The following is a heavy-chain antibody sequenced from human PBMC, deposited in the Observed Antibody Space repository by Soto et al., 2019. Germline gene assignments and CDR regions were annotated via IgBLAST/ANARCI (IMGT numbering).Heavy chain of an antibody. V-gene: IGHV4-30-2*01. CDR3: ARAPYDIDACDI. D-gene: IGHD3-16*01. Sequence: SETLSLTCTVSGGSISSYSWSWIRQPPGKGLEWIGYIYHSGSTYYNPSLKSRVTISVDRSKNQFSLKLSSVTAADTAVYYCARAPYDIDACDIWGQGTMVTVSS. J-gene: IGHJ3*02. CDR1: GGSISSYS. CDR2: IYHSGST.